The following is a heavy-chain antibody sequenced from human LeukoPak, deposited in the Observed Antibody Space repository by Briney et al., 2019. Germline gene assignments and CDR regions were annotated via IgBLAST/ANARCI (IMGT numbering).Heavy chain of an antibody. V-gene: IGHV3-30*18. CDR3: AKSSGEYFDH. CDR2: TSYDGSTK. Sequence: GGSLRLSCTASGFTFSSRAMGWVRQAPGKGLEWVALTSYDGSTKYYADSVKGRFIISKGNSRNTLYLQMNSLKVEDTAVYYCAKSSGEYFDHWGQGTLVTVSS. CDR1: GFTFSSRA. J-gene: IGHJ4*02.